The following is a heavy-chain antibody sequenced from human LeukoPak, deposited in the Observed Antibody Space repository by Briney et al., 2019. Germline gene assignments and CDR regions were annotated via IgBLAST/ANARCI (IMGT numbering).Heavy chain of an antibody. Sequence: GGSLRLSCAASGFTFSNYGMSWVRQAPGKGLEWVSAISGSGGSTYYADSVKGRFTISRDNSKNTLYLQMNSPRAEDTAVYYCAKDSSGSGSYYKMYWGQGTLVTVSS. J-gene: IGHJ4*02. CDR2: ISGSGGST. V-gene: IGHV3-23*01. CDR1: GFTFSNYG. D-gene: IGHD3-10*01. CDR3: AKDSSGSGSYYKMY.